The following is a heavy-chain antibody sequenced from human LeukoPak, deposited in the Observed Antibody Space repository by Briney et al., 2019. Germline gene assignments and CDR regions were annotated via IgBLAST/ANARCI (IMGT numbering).Heavy chain of an antibody. D-gene: IGHD2-2*01. CDR1: GFTFSNYA. Sequence: GGSLRLSCAVSGFTFSNYAMSWVRQAPGKGLEWVSGISPNGVSTNYADSVKGRFAISRDNSKNTLYLQMSSLRAEDTAVYYCAKLPYCSSTSCIDYWGQGTLVTVSS. V-gene: IGHV3-23*01. J-gene: IGHJ4*02. CDR3: AKLPYCSSTSCIDY. CDR2: ISPNGVST.